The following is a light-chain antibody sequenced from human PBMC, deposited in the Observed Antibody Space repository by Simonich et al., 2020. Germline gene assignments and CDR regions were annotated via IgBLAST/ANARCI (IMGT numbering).Light chain of an antibody. V-gene: IGKV4-1*01. CDR2: WAL. Sequence: DIVMTQSPNSLAVSLGERATINCKSSQSVLYSSNHKNYLAWYQQKPGQPPKLLIYWALTREAGVPDRISGSGSGTDFTLTISSLQAEDVAVYYCQQYYSTLTFGGGTKVEIK. CDR3: QQYYSTLT. J-gene: IGKJ4*01. CDR1: QSVLYSSNHKNY.